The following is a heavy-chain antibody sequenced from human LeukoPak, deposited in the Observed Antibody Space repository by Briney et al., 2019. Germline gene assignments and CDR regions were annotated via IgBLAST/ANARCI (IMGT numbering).Heavy chain of an antibody. CDR3: ARGVLLWFGELLLFDY. CDR2: INPNSGGT. V-gene: IGHV1-2*02. D-gene: IGHD3-10*01. CDR1: GYTFTGYY. Sequence: ASVKVSCKASGYTFTGYYMHWVRQAPGQGLEWRGWINPNSGGTNYAQKFHGRVTMTRDPPLSTAYMELSRLRSDDPAVYYCARGVLLWFGELLLFDYWGQGTLVTVSS. J-gene: IGHJ4*02.